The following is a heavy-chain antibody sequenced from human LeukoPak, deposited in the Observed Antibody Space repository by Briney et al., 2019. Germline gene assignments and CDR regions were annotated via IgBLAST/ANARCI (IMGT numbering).Heavy chain of an antibody. CDR2: ISAYNGNT. CDR3: ARVVGATRWFDP. D-gene: IGHD1-26*01. Sequence: ASVKVSCKASGYTFTSHYMHWVQQAPGQGLEWMGWISAYNGNTNYAQKLQGRVTMTTDTSTSTAYMELRSLRSDDTAVYYCARVVGATRWFDPWGQGTLVTVSS. J-gene: IGHJ5*02. V-gene: IGHV1-18*04. CDR1: GYTFTSHY.